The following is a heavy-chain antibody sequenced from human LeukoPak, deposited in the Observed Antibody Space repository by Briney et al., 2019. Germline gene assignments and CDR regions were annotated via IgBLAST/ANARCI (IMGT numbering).Heavy chain of an antibody. CDR2: IYYSGCT. V-gene: IGHV4-59*11. J-gene: IGHJ4*02. Sequence: TETLSLTCAVSGGPISSHYWSWIRQPPGKGLEWIGYIYYSGCTNYNPSLKSRVTISVDTSKNQFPLKLSSVTAADTAVYYCARGDYDRSGLLAYWGQGPLVTVSS. CDR3: ARGDYDRSGLLAY. D-gene: IGHD3-22*01. CDR1: GGPISSHY.